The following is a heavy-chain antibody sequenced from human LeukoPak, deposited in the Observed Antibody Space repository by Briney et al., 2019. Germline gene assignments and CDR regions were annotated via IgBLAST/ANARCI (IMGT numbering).Heavy chain of an antibody. CDR2: ISGSGGST. CDR1: GFTFSSYA. Sequence: TGGSLRLSCAASGFTFSSYAMSWVRQAPGKGLEWVSAISGSGGSTYYADSVKGRFTISRDNSKNTLYLQMNSLRAEDTAVYYCAKFRWFGELFLFDYWGQGAQVTVSS. J-gene: IGHJ4*02. CDR3: AKFRWFGELFLFDY. D-gene: IGHD3-10*01. V-gene: IGHV3-23*01.